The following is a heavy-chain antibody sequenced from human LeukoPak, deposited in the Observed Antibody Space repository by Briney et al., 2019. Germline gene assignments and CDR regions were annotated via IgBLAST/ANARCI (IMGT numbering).Heavy chain of an antibody. CDR2: ISSDSTTI. Sequence: GGSLRLSCSASRFTFYIYSMNGVPRARGRGLEWVSYISSDSTTIYYADSVKGRFTISRDNAKNSLYLQMNSLRDEDTAVYYCGRGRAYWGQGTLVSVSS. CDR1: RFTFYIYS. J-gene: IGHJ4*02. V-gene: IGHV3-48*02. CDR3: GRGRAY.